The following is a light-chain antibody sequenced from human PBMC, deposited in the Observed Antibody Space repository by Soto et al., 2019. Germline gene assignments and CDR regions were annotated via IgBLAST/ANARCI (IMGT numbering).Light chain of an antibody. Sequence: EVVLTQSPGTLSLSPGERATLSCKASQSISSSYLAWYQQKPGQAPRLLIYGASTRATGIPDKFSDSGSGTDFTLTISRLEPEDFAVYYCQQYGGSPRGTFGQGTRLEIK. J-gene: IGKJ2*01. CDR1: QSISSSY. CDR3: QQYGGSPRGT. CDR2: GAS. V-gene: IGKV3-20*01.